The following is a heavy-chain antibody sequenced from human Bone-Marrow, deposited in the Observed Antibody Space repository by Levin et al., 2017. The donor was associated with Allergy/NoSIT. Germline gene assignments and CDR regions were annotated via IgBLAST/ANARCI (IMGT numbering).Heavy chain of an antibody. CDR3: ARGVFYDDSYFDY. CDR2: IYYNGNT. V-gene: IGHV4-59*01. Sequence: PGGSLRLSCTVSGDSLSSYYWNWIRQPPGKGLEWIGYIYYNGNTKYNPSLKSRVTISVDTSKNQFSLKLSSVTAADTAAYYCARGVFYDDSYFDYWGRGTLVTVSS. D-gene: IGHD4-17*01. CDR1: GDSLSSYY. J-gene: IGHJ4*02.